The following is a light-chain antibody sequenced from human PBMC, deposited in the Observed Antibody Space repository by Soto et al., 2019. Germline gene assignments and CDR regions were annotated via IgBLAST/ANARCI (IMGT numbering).Light chain of an antibody. J-gene: IGKJ1*01. CDR1: QGISRD. CDR3: QQSYTTPWT. V-gene: IGKV1-39*01. CDR2: AAS. Sequence: DIQMTQSPSSLSASVGDRVTIACRASQGISRDLNWFQQRPGKAPNLLIYAASNLQSGVPSRFSGSGTGTDFTLTISRLQPEDFATYYCQQSYTTPWTFGQGTKVEIK.